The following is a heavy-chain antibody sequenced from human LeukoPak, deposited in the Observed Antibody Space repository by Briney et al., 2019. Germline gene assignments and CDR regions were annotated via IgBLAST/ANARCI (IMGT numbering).Heavy chain of an antibody. V-gene: IGHV4-59*08. D-gene: IGHD5-18*01. J-gene: IGHJ6*03. CDR3: ARQGGRIQLWSTHYYYMDV. CDR1: GGSISSYH. Sequence: SETLSLTCTVSGGSISSYHWSWIRQPPGKGLESIGYIYSSGSTHYNPSLKSRVTISVDTSKNQFSLKLSSVTAADTAVYYCARQGGRIQLWSTHYYYMDVWGKGTTVTISS. CDR2: IYSSGST.